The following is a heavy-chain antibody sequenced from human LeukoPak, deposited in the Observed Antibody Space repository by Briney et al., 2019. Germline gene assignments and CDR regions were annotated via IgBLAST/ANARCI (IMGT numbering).Heavy chain of an antibody. CDR2: ISGSGGST. CDR3: AKYSSGWYGSDAFDI. V-gene: IGHV3-23*01. D-gene: IGHD6-19*01. J-gene: IGHJ3*02. CDR1: GFTFSSYA. Sequence: PGGSLRLSCAASGFTFSSYAVSWVRQAPGKGLEWVSAISGSGGSTYYADSVKGRFTISRDNSKNTLYLQMNSLRAEDTAVYYCAKYSSGWYGSDAFDIWGQGTMVTVSS.